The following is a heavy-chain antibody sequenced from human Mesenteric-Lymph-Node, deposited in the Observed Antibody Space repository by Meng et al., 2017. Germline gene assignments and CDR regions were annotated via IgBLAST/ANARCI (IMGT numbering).Heavy chain of an antibody. V-gene: IGHV1-2*02. Sequence: QGQPVQSGAEVRKPGASVMVSCKPSGYTFTGYYIHWVRQAPGQGLEWMGWIDPYSGVTHSAQKFQGRVTMTRDTSISTAYMELSRLRSDDTAVYYCARAWDCGGGSCLSDYWGQGTLVTVSS. CDR1: GYTFTGYY. D-gene: IGHD2-21*01. J-gene: IGHJ4*02. CDR3: ARAWDCGGGSCLSDY. CDR2: IDPYSGVT.